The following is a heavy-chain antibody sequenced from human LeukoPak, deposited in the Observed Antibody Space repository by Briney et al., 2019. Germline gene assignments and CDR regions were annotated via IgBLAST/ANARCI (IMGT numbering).Heavy chain of an antibody. CDR2: INPNSGGT. J-gene: IGHJ6*03. D-gene: IGHD4-17*01. V-gene: IGHV1-2*02. CDR3: ATAKVTPYYYYLDV. Sequence: ASVKVSCKASVYTFTVYYMHWVRQAPGQGLEWMGWINPNSGGTNYAQKFQVRVTMTRDTSISTAYMELSRLRSDDTAVYYCATAKVTPYYYYLDVWGKGTTVTVSS. CDR1: VYTFTVYY.